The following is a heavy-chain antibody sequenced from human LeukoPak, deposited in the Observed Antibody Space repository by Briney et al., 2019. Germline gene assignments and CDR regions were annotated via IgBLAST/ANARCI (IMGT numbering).Heavy chain of an antibody. CDR2: MYSGGAT. CDR3: ARGLLWFGELKDDAFDI. Sequence: GGSLRLSCAVSGFTVSGDYMSWVRQAPGKGLEWVSVMYSGGATYYADSVKGRFTISRDNAKNTLYLQMNSLRAEDTAVYYCARGLLWFGELKDDAFDIWGQGTMVTVSS. D-gene: IGHD3-10*01. CDR1: GFTVSGDY. J-gene: IGHJ3*02. V-gene: IGHV3-53*01.